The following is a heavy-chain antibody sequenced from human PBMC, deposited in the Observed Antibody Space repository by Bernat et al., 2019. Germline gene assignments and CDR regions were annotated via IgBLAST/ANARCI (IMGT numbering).Heavy chain of an antibody. CDR2: LRGSGGAT. CDR1: GFTFASYA. Sequence: EVQLLESGGGLVQPGGSLRLSCAASGFTFASYAMGWVRQAPGKGLDWVSALRGSGGATYYADSVKGRFTISRDNSMNTLYLQMNNLGAEDTALYYCARQSPVYDSSGWPWYFQDWGQGTLVTVSS. V-gene: IGHV3-23*01. CDR3: ARQSPVYDSSGWPWYFQD. D-gene: IGHD3-22*01. J-gene: IGHJ1*01.